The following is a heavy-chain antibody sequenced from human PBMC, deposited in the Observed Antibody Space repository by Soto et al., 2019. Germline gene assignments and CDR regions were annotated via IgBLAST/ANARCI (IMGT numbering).Heavy chain of an antibody. CDR2: ISGSGGST. CDR3: AKDRSLDGDYSGVHYYGMDV. Sequence: QPGGSLRLSVEASGFTFSRSAMSWVRHAPGKGLEWVSAISGSGGSTYYADSVKGRFTISRDNSKNTLYLQMNSLRAEDTAVYYCAKDRSLDGDYSGVHYYGMDVWGQGTTVTVSS. CDR1: GFTFSRSA. V-gene: IGHV3-23*01. D-gene: IGHD4-17*01. J-gene: IGHJ6*02.